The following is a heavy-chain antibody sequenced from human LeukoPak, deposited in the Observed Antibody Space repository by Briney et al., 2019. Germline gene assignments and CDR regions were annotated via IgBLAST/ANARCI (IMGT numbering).Heavy chain of an antibody. V-gene: IGHV3-9*01. J-gene: IGHJ4*02. CDR1: GFTFDDYA. Sequence: GGSLRLSCAASGFTFDDYAMHWVRQAPGKGLEWVSGISWNSGSIGYADSVKGRFTISRDNAKNSLYLQMNSLRAEDTALYYCAKVFEGGYCSSTGCYSLIDYWGQGTLVTVSS. CDR3: AKVFEGGYCSSTGCYSLIDY. CDR2: ISWNSGSI. D-gene: IGHD2-2*01.